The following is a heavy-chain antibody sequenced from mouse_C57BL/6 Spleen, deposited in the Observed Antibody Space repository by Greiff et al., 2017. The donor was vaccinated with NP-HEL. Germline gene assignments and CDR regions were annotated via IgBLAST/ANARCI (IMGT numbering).Heavy chain of an antibody. D-gene: IGHD1-1*01. CDR2: INPYNGDT. CDR1: GYSFTGYF. CDR3: ARWGTTVVPSRYFDV. V-gene: IGHV1-20*01. J-gene: IGHJ1*03. Sequence: VVKPGDSVKISCKASGYSFTGYFMNWVMQSHGKSLEWIGRINPYNGDTFYNQKFKGKATLTVDKSSSTAHMELRSLTSEDSAVYYCARWGTTVVPSRYFDVWGTGTTVTVSS.